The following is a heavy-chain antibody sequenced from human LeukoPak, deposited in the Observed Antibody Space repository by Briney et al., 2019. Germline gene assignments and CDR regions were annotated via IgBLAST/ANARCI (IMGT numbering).Heavy chain of an antibody. J-gene: IGHJ4*02. CDR2: ISSSGSTI. Sequence: PGGSLRLSCAASGFTFSSYEMNWVRQAPGKGLEWVSYISSSGSTIYYAGSVKGRFTLSRDNAKDSLYLQMNSLRAEDTAVYYCARRSSHHSHYFDYWGQGTLVTVSS. CDR3: ARRSSHHSHYFDY. D-gene: IGHD3-10*01. V-gene: IGHV3-48*03. CDR1: GFTFSSYE.